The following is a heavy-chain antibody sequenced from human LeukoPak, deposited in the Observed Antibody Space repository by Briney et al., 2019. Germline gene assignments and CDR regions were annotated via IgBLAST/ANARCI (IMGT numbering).Heavy chain of an antibody. V-gene: IGHV1-69*13. CDR2: IIPIFGTA. Sequence: GASVKVSCKASGGTFSSYAISWVRQAPGQGLEWMGGIIPIFGTANYAQKFQGRVTITADESTSTAYMGLSSLRSEDTAVYYCASHFGVRPFDYWGQGTLVTVSS. J-gene: IGHJ4*02. CDR1: GGTFSSYA. D-gene: IGHD3-10*01. CDR3: ASHFGVRPFDY.